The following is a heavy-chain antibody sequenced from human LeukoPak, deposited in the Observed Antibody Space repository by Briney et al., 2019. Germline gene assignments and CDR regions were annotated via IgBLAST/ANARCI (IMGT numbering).Heavy chain of an antibody. V-gene: IGHV3-7*01. Sequence: GGSLTLSCEASGFTFSGNWMSWVRQAPGKGLEWVASINPDGSQKLYVDSVKGRSTISRDNTKSSLYLQMNSLGAEDTAMYYCAKLLGTVTTYDSWGQGTRVTVSS. CDR1: GFTFSGNW. J-gene: IGHJ4*02. CDR3: AKLLGTVTTYDS. D-gene: IGHD2/OR15-2a*01. CDR2: INPDGSQK.